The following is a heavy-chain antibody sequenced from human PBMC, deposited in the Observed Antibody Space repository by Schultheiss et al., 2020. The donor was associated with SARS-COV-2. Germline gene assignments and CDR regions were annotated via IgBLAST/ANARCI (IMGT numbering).Heavy chain of an antibody. CDR2: ISPIFGTA. Sequence: SVKVSCKASGGTFSSYAISWVRQAPGQGLEWMGGISPIFGTAKYAQKFQGRVTITADESTTTPYMELSSLRSEDTAVYYCATSIVVVTGLFDYWGQGTLVTVSS. J-gene: IGHJ4*02. D-gene: IGHD3-22*01. CDR3: ATSIVVVTGLFDY. V-gene: IGHV1-69*13. CDR1: GGTFSSYA.